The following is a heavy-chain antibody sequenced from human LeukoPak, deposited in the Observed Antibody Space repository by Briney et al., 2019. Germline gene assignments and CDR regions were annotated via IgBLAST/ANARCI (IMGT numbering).Heavy chain of an antibody. CDR2: IYYSGST. J-gene: IGHJ6*02. CDR1: GGSISGSSYY. Sequence: PSETLSLTCTVSGGSISGSSYYWGWIRQPPGKGLEWIGSIYYSGSTYYNPSLKSRVTISVDKSKNQFSLKLSSVTAADTAVYYCARDPPLGDYYYYGMDVWGQGTTVTVSS. CDR3: ARDPPLGDYYYYGMDV. V-gene: IGHV4-39*07.